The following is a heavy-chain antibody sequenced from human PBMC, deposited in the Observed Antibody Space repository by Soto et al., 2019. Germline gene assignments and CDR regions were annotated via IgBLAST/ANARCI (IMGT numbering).Heavy chain of an antibody. V-gene: IGHV4-30-4*01. Sequence: QVQLQESGPGLVKPSQTLSLTCTVSRGPISSGDHYWTWLRQPPGKGLEWIGYIYYSGSTYYNPSLKSRVAISVDTSKNQFSLTLTSVTAADTAVYYCAREEALIVVPTGGIDYSFDYWGQGTLVTVSS. CDR1: RGPISSGDHY. CDR3: AREEALIVVPTGGIDYSFDY. D-gene: IGHD3-22*01. J-gene: IGHJ4*02. CDR2: IYYSGST.